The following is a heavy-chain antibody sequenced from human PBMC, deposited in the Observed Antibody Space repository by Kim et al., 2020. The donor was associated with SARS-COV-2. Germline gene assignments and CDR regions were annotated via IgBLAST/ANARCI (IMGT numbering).Heavy chain of an antibody. Sequence: RKSRVTISVDTSKNQFSLKLSAVTAADTAVYYCARGRGGITLGYYYYMDVWGKGTTVTVSS. D-gene: IGHD3-10*01. CDR3: ARGRGGITLGYYYYMDV. J-gene: IGHJ6*03. V-gene: IGHV4-34*01.